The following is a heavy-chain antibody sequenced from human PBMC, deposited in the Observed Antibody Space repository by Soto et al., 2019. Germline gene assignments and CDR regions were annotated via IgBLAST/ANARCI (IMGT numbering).Heavy chain of an antibody. CDR1: GFTFSSYA. Sequence: QVQLVESGGGVVQPGRSLRLSCAASGFTFSSYAMHWVRQAPGKGLEWVAVISYDGSNKYYADSVKGRFTISRDNSKNXXYLQMNGLRAEDTAVYYCAREVVVAATGYYYGMDVWGQGTTVTVSS. V-gene: IGHV3-30-3*01. D-gene: IGHD2-15*01. CDR2: ISYDGSNK. CDR3: AREVVVAATGYYYGMDV. J-gene: IGHJ6*02.